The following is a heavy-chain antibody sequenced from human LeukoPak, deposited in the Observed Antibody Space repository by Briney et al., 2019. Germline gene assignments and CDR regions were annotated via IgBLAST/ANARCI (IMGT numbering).Heavy chain of an antibody. D-gene: IGHD5-12*01. V-gene: IGHV4-30-4*07. Sequence: SETLSLTCAVSGGSISSGVYSWSWVRQPPGTGLEWIGYIYYGGNTYYNPSLKSRLTISLDTSNNQFSLKLSSVTAADTAVYYCARGRGYSGYDYEYYFDYWGQGTLVTVSS. CDR3: ARGRGYSGYDYEYYFDY. J-gene: IGHJ4*02. CDR2: IYYGGNT. CDR1: GGSISSGVYS.